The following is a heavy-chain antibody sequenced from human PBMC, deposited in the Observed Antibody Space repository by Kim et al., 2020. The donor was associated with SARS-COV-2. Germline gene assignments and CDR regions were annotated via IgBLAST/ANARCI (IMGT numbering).Heavy chain of an antibody. D-gene: IGHD3-16*02. Sequence: GGSISGVCWWSWVRQPPGTGLTWIWGSDRSGGTSYNPSLKSRVTISLDKSDKQFALRLCSVTAADTAVYSCARVDARSLIFHLWGQGTLAT. CDR1: GGSISGVCW. J-gene: IGHJ5*02. V-gene: IGHV4-4*01. CDR3: ARVDARSLIFHL. CDR2: SDRSGGT.